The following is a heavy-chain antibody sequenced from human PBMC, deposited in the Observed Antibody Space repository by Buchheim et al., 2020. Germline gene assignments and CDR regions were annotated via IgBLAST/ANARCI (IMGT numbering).Heavy chain of an antibody. CDR3: ARDRGRYCSGGSCYRDWFDP. CDR2: IYYSGST. Sequence: QVQLQESGPGLVKPSQTLSLTCTVSGGSISSGGFYWSWIRHHPGKGLEWIGYIYYSGSTYYNPSLKSHVPIPVDTSKTHFSLKLSSVTAADTAVYYCARDRGRYCSGGSCYRDWFDPWGQGTL. CDR1: GGSISSGGFY. V-gene: IGHV4-31*01. J-gene: IGHJ5*02. D-gene: IGHD2-15*01.